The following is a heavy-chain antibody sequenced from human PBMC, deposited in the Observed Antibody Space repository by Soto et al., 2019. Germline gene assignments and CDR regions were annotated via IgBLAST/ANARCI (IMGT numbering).Heavy chain of an antibody. CDR2: IYSGGST. CDR1: GFTVSSNY. CDR3: ARSIAVAGTGDYYYYGMDV. J-gene: IGHJ6*02. Sequence: GGSLTLSCAASGFTVSSNYMSWVRQAPGKGLEWVSVIYSGGSTYYADSVKGRFTISRDNSKDTLYLQMNSLRAEDTAVYYCARSIAVAGTGDYYYYGMDVWGQGTTVTVS. V-gene: IGHV3-53*01. D-gene: IGHD6-19*01.